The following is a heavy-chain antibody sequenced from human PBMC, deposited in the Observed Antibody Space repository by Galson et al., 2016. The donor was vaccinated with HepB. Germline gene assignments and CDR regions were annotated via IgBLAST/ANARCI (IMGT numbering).Heavy chain of an antibody. D-gene: IGHD2-8*02. J-gene: IGHJ4*02. Sequence: SLRLSCAGSGFTFDAHAMHWVRQAPGEGLEWVSGISWNSGYIGYVDSVKGRFTISRDNAKNSLYLQMNSLRTEDTALYYCAKGPTGSGRFDYWGQGTLVTVSS. CDR3: AKGPTGSGRFDY. CDR2: ISWNSGYI. V-gene: IGHV3-9*01. CDR1: GFTFDAHA.